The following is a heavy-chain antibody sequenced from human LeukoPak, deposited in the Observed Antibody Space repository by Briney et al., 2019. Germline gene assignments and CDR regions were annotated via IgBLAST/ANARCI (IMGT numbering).Heavy chain of an antibody. J-gene: IGHJ4*02. CDR3: ATAGEWFSLDY. V-gene: IGHV1-8*01. Sequence: ASVKVSCKASGYTFTRYDFNWVRQATGQRPEWMGWTSPNSGDTGYAQKFQDRVTMTRNTSISTAYMELSSLRSDDTAVYYCATAGEWFSLDYWGQGTLVTVSS. CDR2: TSPNSGDT. CDR1: GYTFTRYD. D-gene: IGHD3-3*01.